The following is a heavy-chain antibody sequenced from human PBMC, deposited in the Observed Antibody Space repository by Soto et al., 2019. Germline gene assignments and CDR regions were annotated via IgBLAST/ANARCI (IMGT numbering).Heavy chain of an antibody. CDR1: GGSITTSTYY. CDR3: AFCRSEVPQLFDP. CDR2: INYSGST. V-gene: IGHV4-39*01. Sequence: SETLSLTCDVYGGSITTSTYYWGWIRLPPGKGLEGIGVINYSGSTHYSPSLKDRVTMSVDTSKNPFSLELTSVTAADTAVYYFAFCRSEVPQLFDPWSQGTLVTVSS. J-gene: IGHJ5*02. D-gene: IGHD3-3*01.